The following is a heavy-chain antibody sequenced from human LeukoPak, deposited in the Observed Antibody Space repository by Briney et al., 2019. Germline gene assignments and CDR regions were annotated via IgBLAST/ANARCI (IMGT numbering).Heavy chain of an antibody. CDR2: IYYSGST. J-gene: IGHJ6*02. Sequence: SETLSLTCAVSGGSISSGGYSWSWIRQPPGKGLEWIGYIYYSGSTNYNPSLKSRVTISVDTSKNQFSLKLSSVTAADTAVYYCARDLYGMDVWGQGTTVTVSS. V-gene: IGHV4-61*08. CDR3: ARDLYGMDV. CDR1: GGSISSGGYS.